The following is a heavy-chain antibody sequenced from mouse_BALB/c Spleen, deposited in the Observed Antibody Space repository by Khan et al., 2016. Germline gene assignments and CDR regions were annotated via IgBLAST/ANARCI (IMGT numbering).Heavy chain of an antibody. Sequence: EVELVESGGGLVQSGGSLKLSCAASGFTFSSYTMSWVRQTPEKWLEWVAYINNGGDTTYYPDTIKGRFTISRDNAKNTLYLQMSSLRSEDTTMYYCARRGYFSYDGAMDYWGQGTSVTVSS. CDR3: ARRGYFSYDGAMDY. D-gene: IGHD2-14*01. J-gene: IGHJ4*01. CDR1: GFTFSSYT. CDR2: INNGGDTT. V-gene: IGHV5-12-2*01.